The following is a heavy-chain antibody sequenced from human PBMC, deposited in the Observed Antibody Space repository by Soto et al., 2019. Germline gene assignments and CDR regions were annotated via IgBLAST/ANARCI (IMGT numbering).Heavy chain of an antibody. CDR1: GFTITNNY. CDR3: ARGGSLYYYYGIDV. CDR2: IDSGGDT. Sequence: GGSLRLSCAASGFTITNNYMTWVRQAPGKGLEWVSLIDSGGDTYYADSVKGRFTLSRDSSKNTLYLQMDSLRTEDTAVYNCARGGSLYYYYGIDVWGQGPRSPSP. J-gene: IGHJ6*02. V-gene: IGHV3-53*01. D-gene: IGHD3-16*01.